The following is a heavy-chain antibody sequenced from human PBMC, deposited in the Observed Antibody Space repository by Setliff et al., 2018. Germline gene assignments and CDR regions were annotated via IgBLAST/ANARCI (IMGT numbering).Heavy chain of an antibody. CDR1: GYSFTGYY. CDR2: IHTGGGSA. Sequence: GASVKVSCKASGYSFTGYYLHCVRQAPGQVLEWMGIIHTGGGSASYAQKFQGRVTMTSDTSTSTVYMEVNSVTSDDTAIYYCSRGGMAAAGRKGVFEYWGQGTVVTVSS. CDR3: SRGGMAAAGRKGVFEY. V-gene: IGHV1-46*01. D-gene: IGHD6-13*01. J-gene: IGHJ4*02.